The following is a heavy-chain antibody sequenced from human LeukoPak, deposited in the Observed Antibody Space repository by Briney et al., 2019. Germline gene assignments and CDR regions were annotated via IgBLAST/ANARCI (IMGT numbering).Heavy chain of an antibody. CDR3: GRIAAAGTFDY. CDR2: INPSGGST. CDR1: GYTFTSYY. V-gene: IGHV1-46*01. Sequence: ASVKVSCKASGYTFTSYYMHWVRQAPGQGLEWMGIINPSGGSTSYAQKFQDRVTMTRDTSTSTVYMELSSLRSEDTAVYYCGRIAAAGTFDYWGQGTLVTVSS. D-gene: IGHD6-13*01. J-gene: IGHJ4*02.